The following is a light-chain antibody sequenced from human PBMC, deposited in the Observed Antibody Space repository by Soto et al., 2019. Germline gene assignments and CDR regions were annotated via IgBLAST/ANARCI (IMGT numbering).Light chain of an antibody. J-gene: IGKJ5*01. V-gene: IGKV3-15*01. CDR1: QDVSNN. CDR2: YAS. CDR3: QQYNFWPPIT. Sequence: EVMMTQSPATLSVSPGERATLSCRASQDVSNNIAWYQQKPGQAPRLLIYYASTRATGVPARFSGIGSGTEFTLPISSLQSEDFALYYCQQYNFWPPITFGQGTRLEIK.